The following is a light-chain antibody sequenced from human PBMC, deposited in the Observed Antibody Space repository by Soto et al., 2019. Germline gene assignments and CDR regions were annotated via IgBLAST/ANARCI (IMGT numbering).Light chain of an antibody. CDR3: QQYSNYPWT. CDR1: QTISTL. Sequence: DIQMTQSPSTLSASVGDRVTITCRASQTISTLLAWYQQIPGKAPNLLIYKASSSESGVPSRFSGSGSGTEFTLTISSLQPDDFATYFCQQYSNYPWTFGQGTKVEVK. CDR2: KAS. J-gene: IGKJ1*01. V-gene: IGKV1-5*03.